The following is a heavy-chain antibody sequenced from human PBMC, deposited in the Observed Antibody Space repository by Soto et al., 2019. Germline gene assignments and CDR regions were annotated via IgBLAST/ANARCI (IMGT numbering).Heavy chain of an antibody. Sequence: QVQLQESGPGLVKPSETLSLTCTVSGGSISSYYWSWIRQPPGKGLEWIGYISYSGSTNYNPSLKTRVTTSVDTSKNQFSLQLSSVPAADTAVYYCARQWGYNFDYWGQGTLVTVSS. V-gene: IGHV4-59*08. CDR1: GGSISSYY. D-gene: IGHD5-12*01. CDR3: ARQWGYNFDY. J-gene: IGHJ4*02. CDR2: ISYSGST.